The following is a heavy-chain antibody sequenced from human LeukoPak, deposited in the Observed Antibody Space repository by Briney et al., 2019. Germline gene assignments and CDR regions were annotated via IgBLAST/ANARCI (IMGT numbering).Heavy chain of an antibody. Sequence: GASVKVSCKASGGTFSSYAISWVRQAPGQGLEWMGGIIPIFGTANYAQKFQGRVTITADESTSTAYMELSSLRSEDTAVYYCARDPKSRFWSGYPYDAFDIWGQGTMVTVSS. J-gene: IGHJ3*02. D-gene: IGHD3-3*01. V-gene: IGHV1-69*13. CDR1: GGTFSSYA. CDR2: IIPIFGTA. CDR3: ARDPKSRFWSGYPYDAFDI.